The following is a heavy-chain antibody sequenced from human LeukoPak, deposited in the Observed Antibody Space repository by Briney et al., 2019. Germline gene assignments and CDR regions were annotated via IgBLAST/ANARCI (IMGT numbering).Heavy chain of an antibody. Sequence: SETLSLTCTVSADSISTFSSYYWSWIRPPPGKGLEWIGSLYHSGSTNYNPSLRSRVTISVDMSKNQLSLKLSSVTAADTAVYYCTTTPHWLAFDYWGQGTLVTVSS. V-gene: IGHV4-61*01. J-gene: IGHJ4*02. CDR3: TTTPHWLAFDY. CDR2: LYHSGST. CDR1: ADSISTFSSYY. D-gene: IGHD6-19*01.